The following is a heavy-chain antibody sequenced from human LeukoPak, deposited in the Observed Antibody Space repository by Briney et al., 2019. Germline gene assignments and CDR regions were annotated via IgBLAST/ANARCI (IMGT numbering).Heavy chain of an antibody. Sequence: ASVKVSCKASGYTFTSYYMHWVRQAPGQGLEWMGWINPNSGGTNYAQKFQGRVTMTRDTSISTAYMELSRLRSDDTAVYYCARDLFTMIVVVQLGYWGQGTLVTVSS. V-gene: IGHV1-2*02. CDR3: ARDLFTMIVVVQLGY. CDR1: GYTFTSYY. D-gene: IGHD3-22*01. CDR2: INPNSGGT. J-gene: IGHJ4*02.